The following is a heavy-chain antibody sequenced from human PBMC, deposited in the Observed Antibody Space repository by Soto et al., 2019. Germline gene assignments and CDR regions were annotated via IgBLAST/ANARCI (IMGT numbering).Heavy chain of an antibody. CDR1: GGTYSSLA. CDR2: IIPFFGTA. Sequence: QVQLVQSGAEVKRPGSSVKVSCTASGGTYSSLAISWVRQAPGQGLEWMGGIIPFFGTANYAQNFQGRITITAEESTSTVYMELSSLRSEDTAMYYCASDFLRETHKYVYYFDYWGQGVLVTVSS. J-gene: IGHJ4*02. V-gene: IGHV1-69*01. CDR3: ASDFLRETHKYVYYFDY. D-gene: IGHD3-16*01.